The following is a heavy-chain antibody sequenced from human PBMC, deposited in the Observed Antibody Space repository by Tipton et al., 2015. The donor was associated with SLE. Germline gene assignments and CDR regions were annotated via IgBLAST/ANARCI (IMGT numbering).Heavy chain of an antibody. D-gene: IGHD3-22*01. CDR3: ARDTDRGSSAYAGAFDF. Sequence: LRLSCTVSGGSIGTDYWSWIRQPPGKGLEWIGYIYYSGTTNYNPSLKSRVTISVDTSNNQLSLNLSSVTAADTAVYYCARDTDRGSSAYAGAFDFWGQGTVVTVSS. V-gene: IGHV4-59*01. CDR2: IYYSGTT. CDR1: GGSIGTDY. J-gene: IGHJ3*01.